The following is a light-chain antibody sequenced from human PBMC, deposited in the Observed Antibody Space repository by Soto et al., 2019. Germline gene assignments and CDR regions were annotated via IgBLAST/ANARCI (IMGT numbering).Light chain of an antibody. CDR3: QQYYSYPVT. J-gene: IGKJ4*01. V-gene: IGKV1-8*01. CDR2: AAS. CDR1: QGISSY. Sequence: AIRMTQSPSSFSASTGDRVTITCRASQGISSYLAWDQQKPGKAPKLLIYAASTLQSGVPSRFSGSGSGTDFTLTISCLQSEDFATYYCQQYYSYPVTFGGGTKVDIK.